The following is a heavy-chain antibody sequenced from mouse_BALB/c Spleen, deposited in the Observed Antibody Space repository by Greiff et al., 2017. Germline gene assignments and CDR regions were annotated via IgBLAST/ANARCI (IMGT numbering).Heavy chain of an antibody. D-gene: IGHD2-2*01. CDR1: GFSLTGYG. V-gene: IGHV2-6-7*01. CDR3: GRDFGYDFDAMDY. Sequence: QVQLKESGPGLVAPSQSLSITCTVSGFSLTGYGVNWVRQPPGKGLEWLGMIWGDGSTDYNSALKSRLSISKDNSKSQVFLKMNSLQTDDTARYYCGRDFGYDFDAMDYWGQGTSVTVSA. CDR2: IWGDGST. J-gene: IGHJ4*01.